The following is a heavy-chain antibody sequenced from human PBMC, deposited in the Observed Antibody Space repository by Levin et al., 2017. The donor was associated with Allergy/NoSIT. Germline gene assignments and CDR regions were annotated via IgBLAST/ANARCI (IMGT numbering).Heavy chain of an antibody. CDR2: IWYDGSNK. Sequence: GGSLRLSCAASGFTFSSYGMHWVRQAPGKGLEWVAVIWYDGSNKYYADSVKGRFTISRDNSKNTLYLQMNSLGAEDTAVYYCARDLGGEAVAGAYWGQGTLVTVSS. V-gene: IGHV3-33*01. CDR1: GFTFSSYG. D-gene: IGHD6-19*01. J-gene: IGHJ4*02. CDR3: ARDLGGEAVAGAY.